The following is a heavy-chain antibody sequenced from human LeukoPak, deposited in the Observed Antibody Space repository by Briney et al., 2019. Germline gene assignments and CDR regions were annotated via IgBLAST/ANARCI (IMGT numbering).Heavy chain of an antibody. J-gene: IGHJ6*03. CDR2: INHSGST. Sequence: SETLSLTCAVYGGSFSGYYWSWVRQPPEKGLEWIGEINHSGSTNYNPSLKSRVTISVDTSKNQFSLELTSVTAADTAVYYCARTTEGGYTYDYFYYYYMDVWGKGTTVTISS. V-gene: IGHV4-34*01. D-gene: IGHD5-18*01. CDR3: ARTTEGGYTYDYFYYYYMDV. CDR1: GGSFSGYY.